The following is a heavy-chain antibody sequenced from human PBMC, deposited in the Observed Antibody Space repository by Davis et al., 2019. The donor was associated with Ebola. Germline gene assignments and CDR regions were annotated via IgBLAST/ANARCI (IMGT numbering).Heavy chain of an antibody. D-gene: IGHD2-2*01. CDR3: ASLVCSSTSCHDY. V-gene: IGHV3-23*01. Sequence: PGGSLRLSCAASGFTFSSYAMSWVRQAPGKGLEWVSAISGSGGSTYYADSVKGRFTISRDNSKNTLYLQMNSLRVEDTAVYYCASLVCSSTSCHDYWGQGTLVTVSS. CDR2: ISGSGGST. J-gene: IGHJ4*02. CDR1: GFTFSSYA.